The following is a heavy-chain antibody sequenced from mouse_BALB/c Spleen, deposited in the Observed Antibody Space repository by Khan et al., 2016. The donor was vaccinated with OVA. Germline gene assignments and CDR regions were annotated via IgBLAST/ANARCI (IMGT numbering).Heavy chain of an antibody. Sequence: VQLQQSGAELVRPGALVKLSCKASGFNIKDYYMHWVKQRPEQGLVWIGRIDPENGDTIYDPKFPGKASITSDTSSNTAYLQLSILTSEDTAVYYCARDGYSPWFAYWGQGTLVTVSA. V-gene: IGHV14-1*02. CDR2: IDPENGDT. J-gene: IGHJ3*01. D-gene: IGHD2-3*01. CDR3: ARDGYSPWFAY. CDR1: GFNIKDYY.